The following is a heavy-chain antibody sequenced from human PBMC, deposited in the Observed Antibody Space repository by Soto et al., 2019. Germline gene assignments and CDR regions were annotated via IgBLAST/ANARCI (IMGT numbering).Heavy chain of an antibody. V-gene: IGHV1-69*12. CDR1: GGTFSNSA. CDR2: IMPIFRTP. Sequence: QVQLEQSGAEVKKPGSSVKVSCKASGGTFSNSAISWVRQAPGQGLEWMGGIMPIFRTPDYAQKFQGRVTIAADESTSTVYMELSDLTSDDTAVYYCARDKDRQQLGGNYYYILDVWGQGTTVTVSS. D-gene: IGHD3-10*01. CDR3: ARDKDRQQLGGNYYYILDV. J-gene: IGHJ6*02.